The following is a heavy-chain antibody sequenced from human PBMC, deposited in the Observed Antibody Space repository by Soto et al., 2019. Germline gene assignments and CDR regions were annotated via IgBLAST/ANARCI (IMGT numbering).Heavy chain of an antibody. J-gene: IGHJ3*02. CDR2: ISYDGSNK. D-gene: IGHD6-6*01. CDR3: ARDRARYSSSMLDAFDI. CDR1: GFTFSSYA. Sequence: QVQLVASGGGVVQPGRSLRLSCAASGFTFSSYAMHWVRQAPGKGLEWVAVISYDGSNKYYADSVKGRFTISRDNSKNTLYLQMNSLRAEDTAVYYCARDRARYSSSMLDAFDIWGQGTMVTVSS. V-gene: IGHV3-30-3*01.